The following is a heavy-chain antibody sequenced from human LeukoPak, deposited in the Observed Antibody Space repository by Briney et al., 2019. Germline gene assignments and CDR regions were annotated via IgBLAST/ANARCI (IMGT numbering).Heavy chain of an antibody. J-gene: IGHJ4*02. CDR1: GFTFSSYA. CDR3: AKVSKPYSSSWYYFDY. CDR2: ISGSGGST. V-gene: IGHV3-23*01. D-gene: IGHD6-13*01. Sequence: GGPLRLSCAASGFTFSSYAMSWVRQAPGKGLEWVSAISGSGGSTYYADSVKGRFTISRDNSKNTLYLQMNSLRAEDTAVYYCAKVSKPYSSSWYYFDYWGQGTLVTVSS.